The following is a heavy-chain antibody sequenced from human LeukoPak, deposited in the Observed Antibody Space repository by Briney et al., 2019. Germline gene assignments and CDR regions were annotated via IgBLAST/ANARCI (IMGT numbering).Heavy chain of an antibody. V-gene: IGHV4-59*11. CDR3: ARGGSSTSLPNY. CDR1: GGALTTHY. Sequence: SETLSLTCTVSGGALTTHYWSWIRQPPGKGLEWIGYIYYSGSTHYNPSLKSRVTISVDTSKNQFSLKLSSVTAADTAVYYCARGGSSTSLPNYWGQGTLVTVSS. D-gene: IGHD2-2*01. J-gene: IGHJ4*02. CDR2: IYYSGST.